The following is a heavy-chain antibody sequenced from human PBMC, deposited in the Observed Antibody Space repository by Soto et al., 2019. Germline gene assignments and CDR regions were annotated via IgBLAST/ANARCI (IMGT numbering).Heavy chain of an antibody. J-gene: IGHJ4*02. D-gene: IGHD4-17*01. CDR2: IIPIFGTA. V-gene: IGHV1-69*13. Sequence: GASVKVSCKASGGTFSSYAISWVRQAPGQRLEWMGGIIPIFGTANYAQKFQGRVTITADESTSTAYMELSSLRSEDTAVYYCARARSEVTTADYYFDYWGQGTLVTVSS. CDR3: ARARSEVTTADYYFDY. CDR1: GGTFSSYA.